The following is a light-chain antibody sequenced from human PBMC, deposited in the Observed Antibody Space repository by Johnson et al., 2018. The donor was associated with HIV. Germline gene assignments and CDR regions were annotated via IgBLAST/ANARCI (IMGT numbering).Light chain of an antibody. CDR3: GTWDSSLRVGF. Sequence: SVLTQPPSASAAPGQKVTISCSGSTSSIGNDYVSWYQHLPGTAPKLLIYENNKRPSGITARFSGSKSGTSATLGITGLQTGDEADYYCGTWDSSLRVGFFGTGTKVTVL. V-gene: IGLV1-51*02. CDR1: TSSIGNDY. CDR2: ENN. J-gene: IGLJ1*01.